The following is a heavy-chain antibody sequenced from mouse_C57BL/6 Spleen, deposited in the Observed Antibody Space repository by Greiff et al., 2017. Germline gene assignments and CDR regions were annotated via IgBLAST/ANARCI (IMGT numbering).Heavy chain of an antibody. CDR2: IWGVGST. CDR1: GFSLTSYG. Sequence: VKLVESGPGLVAPSQSLSITCTVSGFSLTSYGVDWVRQSPGKGLEWLGVIWGVGSTNYNSALKSRLSISKDNSKSQVFLKMNSLQTDDTAMYYGARRTGTDYAMDYWGQGTSVTVSS. D-gene: IGHD4-1*01. CDR3: ARRTGTDYAMDY. V-gene: IGHV2-6*01. J-gene: IGHJ4*01.